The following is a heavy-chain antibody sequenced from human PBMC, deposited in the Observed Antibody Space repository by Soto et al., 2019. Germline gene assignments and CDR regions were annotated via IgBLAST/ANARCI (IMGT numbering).Heavy chain of an antibody. CDR1: GGSISSYY. D-gene: IGHD3-3*01. J-gene: IGHJ4*02. CDR3: AGGITIFGVVKLDY. V-gene: IGHV4-59*01. Sequence: QVQLQESGPGLVKPSETLSLTCTVSGGSISSYYWSWIRQPPGKGLEWIGYIYYSGSTNYDPSFNSRVTISVDTSNNQFSLKLSSVTAADTAVYYCAGGITIFGVVKLDYWGQGTLVTVSS. CDR2: IYYSGST.